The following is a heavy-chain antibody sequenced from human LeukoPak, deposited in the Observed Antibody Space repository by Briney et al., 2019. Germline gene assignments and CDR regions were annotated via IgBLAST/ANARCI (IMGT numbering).Heavy chain of an antibody. J-gene: IGHJ6*02. CDR2: VSSSGST. V-gene: IGHV4-59*01. CDR1: SGSISNYY. CDR3: ARGTLRGANGAYGMDV. D-gene: IGHD2-8*01. Sequence: PSETLSLTCTVSSGSISNYYWSWIRQPPGKGLEWIGYVSSSGSTKYNPSLISRVTISVDTSKSQFSLRLTSVTSTDTAVYYCARGTLRGANGAYGMDVWGQGTTVTVSS.